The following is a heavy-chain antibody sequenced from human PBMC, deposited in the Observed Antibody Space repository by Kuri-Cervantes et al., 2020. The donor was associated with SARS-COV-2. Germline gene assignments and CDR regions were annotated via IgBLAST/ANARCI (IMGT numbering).Heavy chain of an antibody. CDR2: IYYSGST. J-gene: IGHJ4*02. D-gene: IGHD1-26*01. V-gene: IGHV4-39*01. CDR1: GGSISSSSYY. Sequence: SETLSLTCTVSGGSISSSSYYWGWIRQPPGKGLEWIGSIYYSGSTYYNPSLKSRVTISVDTSKNQFSLKLSSVTAADTAVYYCIYSGRYHYYFDYWGQGTLVTVSS. CDR3: IYSGRYHYYFDY.